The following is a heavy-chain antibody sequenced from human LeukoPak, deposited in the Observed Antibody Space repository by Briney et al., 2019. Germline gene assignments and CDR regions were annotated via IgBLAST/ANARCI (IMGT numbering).Heavy chain of an antibody. CDR1: GYTFTGYY. CDR3: ARAVETITIFGVGTDY. CDR2: INPNSGGT. V-gene: IGHV1-2*02. J-gene: IGHJ4*02. Sequence: ASVKVSCKASGYTFTGYYMHWVRQAPGQGLEWMGWINPNSGGTNYAQKSQGRVTMTRDTSISTAYMELSRLRSDDTAVYYCARAVETITIFGVGTDYWGQGTLVTVSS. D-gene: IGHD3-3*01.